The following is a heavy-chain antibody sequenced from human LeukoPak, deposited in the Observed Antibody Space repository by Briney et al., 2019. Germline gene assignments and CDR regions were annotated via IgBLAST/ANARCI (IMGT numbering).Heavy chain of an antibody. CDR2: ISSSSSYI. V-gene: IGHV3-21*01. CDR1: GFTFSSYS. D-gene: IGHD6-13*01. Sequence: GGSLRLSCAASGFTFSSYSMNWVRQAPGKGLEWVSSISSSSSYIYYADSVKGRLTISRDDAKNSLYLQMNSLRAEDTAVYYCAREYGSSPGYFDLWGRGTLVTVSS. CDR3: AREYGSSPGYFDL. J-gene: IGHJ2*01.